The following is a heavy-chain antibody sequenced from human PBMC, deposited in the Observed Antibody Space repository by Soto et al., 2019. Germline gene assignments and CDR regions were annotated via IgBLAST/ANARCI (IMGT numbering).Heavy chain of an antibody. Sequence: ETLSLTCAVYNEALNGYYWSGTRQPPGKGLEWIGRIYYTGSTYYNPSLKSRITISVDTSKNQFSLKLSSVTAADTAVYYCARRGSGSYSDYWGQGTLVTVS. CDR2: IYYTGST. CDR1: NEALNGYY. J-gene: IGHJ4*02. D-gene: IGHD3-10*01. V-gene: IGHV4-34*01. CDR3: ARRGSGSYSDY.